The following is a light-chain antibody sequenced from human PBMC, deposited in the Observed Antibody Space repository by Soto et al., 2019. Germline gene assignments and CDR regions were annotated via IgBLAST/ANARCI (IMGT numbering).Light chain of an antibody. Sequence: QSVLTQPPSVSGAPGQRVTISCTGTSSNIGAGFDVHWYQQFPGTAPKLLIYGNNNRPSGVPDRFSGSKSDTSASLTITGLQAEDEADYYCQAFGVFGGGTKLTVL. CDR3: QAFGV. V-gene: IGLV1-40*01. CDR1: SSNIGAGFD. CDR2: GNN. J-gene: IGLJ3*02.